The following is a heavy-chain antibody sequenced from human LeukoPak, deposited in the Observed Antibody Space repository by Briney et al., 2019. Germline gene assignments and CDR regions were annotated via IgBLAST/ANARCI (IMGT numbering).Heavy chain of an antibody. D-gene: IGHD3-22*01. CDR1: GFTFSSYA. J-gene: IGHJ4*02. CDR3: AKRDSSGYYYFEY. V-gene: IGHV3-23*01. Sequence: QPGGSLRLSCAASGFTFSSYAMRWVRQAPGEGLEWVSGISGSGGSTSYADSVKGRFTISRDNSKNTLYLQMNSLRAEDTAVYYCAKRDSSGYYYFEYWGQGTLVTVSS. CDR2: ISGSGGST.